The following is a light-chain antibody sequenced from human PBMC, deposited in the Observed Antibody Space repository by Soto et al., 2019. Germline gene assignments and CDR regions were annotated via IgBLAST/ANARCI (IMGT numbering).Light chain of an antibody. CDR3: AAWDDSLTGPV. J-gene: IGLJ3*02. Sequence: QAVVSQSPSASGTPGQRVTISCSGSSSNIGSNYVYWYQQLPGTAPKLLIFNNNQRPSGVPDRFSGSKSGTSASLAISGLRSEDEADYYCAAWDDSLTGPVFGGGTKVTVL. V-gene: IGLV1-47*01. CDR2: NNN. CDR1: SSNIGSNY.